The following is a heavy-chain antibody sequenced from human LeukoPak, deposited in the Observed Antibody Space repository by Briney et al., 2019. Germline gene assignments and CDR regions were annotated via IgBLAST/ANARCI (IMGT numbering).Heavy chain of an antibody. CDR2: IYYTGST. CDR1: GYSISSGYY. Sequence: SETLSLTCTVSGYSISSGYYWGWIRQPPGKGLVGIGYIYYTGSTNYTPSLKSRVTISVDTSKNQFSLKLSSVTAADSAVYYCAGGLRLEYLYDYWGQGTLVTVSS. D-gene: IGHD5-12*01. CDR3: AGGLRLEYLYDY. V-gene: IGHV4-61*01. J-gene: IGHJ4*02.